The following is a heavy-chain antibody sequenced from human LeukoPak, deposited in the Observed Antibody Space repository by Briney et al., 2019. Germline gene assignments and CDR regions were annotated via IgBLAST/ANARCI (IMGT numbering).Heavy chain of an antibody. CDR2: ISANSSII. V-gene: IGHV3-48*01. CDR3: CRRNWFDS. Sequence: PGGSLRLSCGASAVTFSGYSMNWVRQAPGKGLEWISYISANSSIIHYADSVKGRFTISRDNAKRSLYLQMNSLRAEDTAVYHCCRRNWFDSWGPGTLVTVSS. CDR1: AVTFSGYS. J-gene: IGHJ5*01.